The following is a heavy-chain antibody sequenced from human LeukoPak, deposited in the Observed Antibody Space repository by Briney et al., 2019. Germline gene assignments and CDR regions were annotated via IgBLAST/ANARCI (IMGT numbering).Heavy chain of an antibody. CDR3: ARNAVPGYFDY. CDR2: IFYSGST. J-gene: IGHJ4*02. V-gene: IGHV4-39*01. D-gene: IGHD3-10*01. CDR1: GGSISSYY. Sequence: NASETLSLTCTVSGGSISSYYWAWIRQPPGKGLEWIGNIFYSGSTYYNPSLKSRVTISVDTSKNQFSLKLSSVTAADTAVYYCARNAVPGYFDYWGQGTLVSVSS.